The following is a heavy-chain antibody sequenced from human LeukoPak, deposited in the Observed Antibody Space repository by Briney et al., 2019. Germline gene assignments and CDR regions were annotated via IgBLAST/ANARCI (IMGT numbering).Heavy chain of an antibody. Sequence: SETLSLTCTVSGGSISSYYWSWIRQPPGKGLEWIGYSYYIGSTTPHPPLKSRVTISVDTSKNQFSLRLRSVTAADTAVYYCARHGGSGSFDYWGQGTLVTVSS. J-gene: IGHJ4*02. CDR2: SYYIGST. D-gene: IGHD3-3*01. CDR3: ARHGGSGSFDY. CDR1: GGSISSYY. V-gene: IGHV4-59*08.